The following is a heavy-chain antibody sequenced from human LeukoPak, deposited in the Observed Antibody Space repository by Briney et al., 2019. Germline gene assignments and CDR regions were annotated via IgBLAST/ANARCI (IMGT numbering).Heavy chain of an antibody. V-gene: IGHV3-23*01. Sequence: PGGSLRLSCAASGFTFSNYWMSWVRQAPGKGLEWVSAISGSGGSTYYADSVKGRFTISRDNSKNTLYLQMNSLRAEDTAVYYCAKVADLGIVVVLHEGHYFDYWGQGTLVTVSS. D-gene: IGHD3-22*01. CDR2: ISGSGGST. J-gene: IGHJ4*02. CDR3: AKVADLGIVVVLHEGHYFDY. CDR1: GFTFSNYW.